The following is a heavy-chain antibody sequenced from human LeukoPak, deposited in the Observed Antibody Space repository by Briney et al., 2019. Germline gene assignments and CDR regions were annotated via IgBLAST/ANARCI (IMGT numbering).Heavy chain of an antibody. J-gene: IGHJ4*02. CDR2: INWNGGST. D-gene: IGHD3-3*01. CDR3: XXXXSYDFWSGYTNY. V-gene: IGHV3-20*04. CDR1: GFTFDDYG. Sequence: PGGSLRLSCAASGFTFDDYGMSWVRQAPGKGLEWVSGINWNGGSTGYADSVKGRFTISRDNAKNSLYLQMNRWRVGEPALYYVXXXXSYDFWSGYTNYWGQGTLVTVSS.